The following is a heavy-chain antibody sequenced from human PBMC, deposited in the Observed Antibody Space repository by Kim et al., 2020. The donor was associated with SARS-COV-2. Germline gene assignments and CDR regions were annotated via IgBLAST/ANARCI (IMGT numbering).Heavy chain of an antibody. CDR3: AKDISSVITRDFDY. Sequence: GGSLRLSCAASGFTFDDYAMHWVRQAPGKGLEWVSGISWNSGSIGYADSVKGRFTISRDNAKNSLYLQMNSLRAEDTALYYCAKDISSVITRDFDYWGQGTLVTVSS. CDR1: GFTFDDYA. V-gene: IGHV3-9*01. J-gene: IGHJ4*02. CDR2: ISWNSGSI. D-gene: IGHD3-22*01.